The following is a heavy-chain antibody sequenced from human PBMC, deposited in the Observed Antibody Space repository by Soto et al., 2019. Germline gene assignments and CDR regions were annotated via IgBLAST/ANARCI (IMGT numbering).Heavy chain of an antibody. CDR2: IWYDGSNK. CDR1: GFTFSSYG. CDR3: ARESGDYREDYYYGMDV. Sequence: GGSLRLSCAASGFTFSSYGMHWVRQAPGKGLEWVAVIWYDGSNKYYADSVKGRFTISRDNSKNTLYLQMNSLRAEDTAVYYCARESGDYREDYYYGMDVWGQGTMVTVSS. D-gene: IGHD4-17*01. V-gene: IGHV3-33*01. J-gene: IGHJ6*02.